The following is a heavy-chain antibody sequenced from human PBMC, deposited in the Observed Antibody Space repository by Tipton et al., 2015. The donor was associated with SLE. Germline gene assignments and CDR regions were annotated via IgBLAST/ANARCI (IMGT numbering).Heavy chain of an antibody. D-gene: IGHD5-18*01. CDR3: ARESRQPYSYMDV. CDR2: IFYTGTT. Sequence: TLSLTCTVSGDSISSSDYYWGWIRQPPGKGLEWIGSIFYTGTTYYNPSLKSRVTISEDTSKNQVSLKLTSVAAADTAVYYCARESRQPYSYMDVWGKGTTVTVSS. V-gene: IGHV4-39*07. CDR1: GDSISSSDYY. J-gene: IGHJ6*03.